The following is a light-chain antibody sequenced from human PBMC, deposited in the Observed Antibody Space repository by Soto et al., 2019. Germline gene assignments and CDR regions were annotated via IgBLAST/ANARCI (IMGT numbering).Light chain of an antibody. CDR1: SSDVGGYNY. CDR2: DVN. V-gene: IGLV2-11*01. Sequence: QSALTQPRSVSGSPGQSVTISCTGTSSDVGGYNYVSWYQQHPGKAPKLMIYDVNKRPSGVPDRFSGSKSGNTASLTISGFKAEDGVDYYCCSFQGTNLWVFGGGTKLTV. CDR3: CSFQGTNLWV. J-gene: IGLJ3*02.